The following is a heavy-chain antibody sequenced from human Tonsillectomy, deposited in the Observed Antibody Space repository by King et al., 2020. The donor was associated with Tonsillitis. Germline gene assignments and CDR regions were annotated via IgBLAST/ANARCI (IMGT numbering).Heavy chain of an antibody. CDR2: LDSSEST. CDR3: APGRVRWLLDPQDPIGRRATIWFDS. V-gene: IGHV4-30-4*07. J-gene: IGHJ5*01. D-gene: IGHD3-3*01. Sequence: VQLQESGPGLLKPSETLSLTCAVSGGSINDNKYFWTWIRQPPGKGLEWVASLDSSESTNYNPSLRSRITMSKDSSRSQFFLNVNSVTAADTAVYYCAPGRVRWLLDPQDPIGRRATIWFDSWGPGTLVTASS. CDR1: GGSINDNKYF.